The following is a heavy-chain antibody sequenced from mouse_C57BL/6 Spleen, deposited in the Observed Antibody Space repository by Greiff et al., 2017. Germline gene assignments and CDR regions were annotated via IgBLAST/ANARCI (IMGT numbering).Heavy chain of an antibody. CDR2: ISDGGSYT. D-gene: IGHD4-1*01. J-gene: IGHJ2*01. CDR1: GFTFSSYA. CDR3: ARDPELTGTPYFDG. Sequence: EVKLMESGGGLVKPGGSLKLSCAASGFTFSSYAMSWVRQTPEKRLEWVATISDGGSYTYYPDNVKGRFTISRDNAKNNLYLQMIHLKSEDTAMYYCARDPELTGTPYFDGWGQRATLSVSS. V-gene: IGHV5-4*01.